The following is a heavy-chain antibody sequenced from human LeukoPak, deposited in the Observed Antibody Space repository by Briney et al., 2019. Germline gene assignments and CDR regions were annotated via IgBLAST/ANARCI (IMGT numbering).Heavy chain of an antibody. V-gene: IGHV3-23*01. Sequence: PGGSLRLSCAASGFTFSSYAMSWVRQAPGKGLEWVSAISGSGGSTDYADSVKGRFTISRDNSKNTLYLQMNSLRAEDTAVYYCAKVSTVSSLSSGYYPIDYWGQGTLVTVSS. CDR2: ISGSGGST. CDR1: GFTFSSYA. CDR3: AKVSTVSSLSSGYYPIDY. D-gene: IGHD3-22*01. J-gene: IGHJ4*02.